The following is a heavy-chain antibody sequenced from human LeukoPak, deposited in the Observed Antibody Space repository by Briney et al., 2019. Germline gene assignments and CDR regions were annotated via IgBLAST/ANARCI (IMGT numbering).Heavy chain of an antibody. V-gene: IGHV3-48*03. J-gene: IGHJ4*02. D-gene: IGHD6-13*01. Sequence: GGSLRLSCAASGFTFTNYEMHWVRQAPGKGLEWLSYISSSGATKYYADSVKGRFTISRDNAKNSLYLQMSSLRDEDTAVYYCARGIAATGTDLDYWGQGTLVTVSS. CDR1: GFTFTNYE. CDR2: ISSSGATK. CDR3: ARGIAATGTDLDY.